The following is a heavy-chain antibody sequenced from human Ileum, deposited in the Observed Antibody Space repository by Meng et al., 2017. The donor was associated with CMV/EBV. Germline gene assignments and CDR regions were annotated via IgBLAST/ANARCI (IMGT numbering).Heavy chain of an antibody. CDR1: GGSFSTDYNY. CDR2: ISDNGNT. V-gene: IGHV4-61*01. Sequence: SETLSLTCTVSGGSFSTDYNYWSWIRQPPGKGLECISYISDNGNTNYNPSLNSRVSLSADADKNQFSLRLTSVTTADTAVYYCARGWADRRLAGVMDVWGQGTTVTVSS. J-gene: IGHJ6*02. CDR3: ARGWADRRLAGVMDV. D-gene: IGHD2-8*01.